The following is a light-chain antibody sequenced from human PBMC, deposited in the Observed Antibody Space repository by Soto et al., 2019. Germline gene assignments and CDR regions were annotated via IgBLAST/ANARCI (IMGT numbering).Light chain of an antibody. CDR2: GAS. Sequence: IRRTQAAYAVSVYPKERATLSCKASQSVSSNLAWYQQKPGQAPRLLIYGASSRATGIPARFSGSGSGTEFTLTISSLQSEDFALYYCQQYDNWPPSITFGQGTRLEIK. V-gene: IGKV3-15*01. J-gene: IGKJ5*01. CDR3: QQYDNWPPSIT. CDR1: QSVSSN.